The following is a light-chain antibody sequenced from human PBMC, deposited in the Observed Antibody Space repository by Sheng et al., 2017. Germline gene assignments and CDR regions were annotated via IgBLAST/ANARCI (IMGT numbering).Light chain of an antibody. V-gene: IGKV3D-20*01. CDR3: QQYGSSPRRT. CDR1: QSLISDY. Sequence: EIVLTQSPGTLSLSPGERVTLFCRASQSLISDYFAWYQQKPGLAPRLLIYDASSRATGIPDRFSGSGSGTDFTLTISRLEPEDFAVYYCQQYGSSPRRTFGGGTKVEIK. J-gene: IGKJ4*01. CDR2: DAS.